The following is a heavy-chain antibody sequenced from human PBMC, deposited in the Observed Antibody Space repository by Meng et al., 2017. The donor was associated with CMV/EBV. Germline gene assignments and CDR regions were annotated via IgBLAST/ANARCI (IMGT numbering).Heavy chain of an antibody. V-gene: IGHV1-2*02. J-gene: IGHJ6*02. CDR1: GSTFTDYY. Sequence: ASVKVSCKASGSTFTDYYMHWVRQTPGQGFEWMGWLNPNSGGTNYAQKFQGRVTMTRDTSISTAYLEVSRLRSDDTAVYYCAREERGSRGEDGMDVWGQGTTVTVSS. CDR3: AREERGSRGEDGMDV. CDR2: LNPNSGGT. D-gene: IGHD1-26*01.